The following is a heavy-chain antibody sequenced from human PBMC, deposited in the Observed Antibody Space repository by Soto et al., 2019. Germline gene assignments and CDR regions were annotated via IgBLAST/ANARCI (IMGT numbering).Heavy chain of an antibody. CDR1: GGSFSGYY. Sequence: PSETLSLTCAVYGGSFSGYYWSWTRQPPGKGLEWIGEINHSGSTNYNPSLKSRVTISVDTSKNQFSLKLSSVTAADTAVYYCARGGGIMVRGVIRYSDYYYYGMDVWGQGTTVTVSS. J-gene: IGHJ6*02. D-gene: IGHD3-10*01. CDR2: INHSGST. CDR3: ARGGGIMVRGVIRYSDYYYYGMDV. V-gene: IGHV4-34*01.